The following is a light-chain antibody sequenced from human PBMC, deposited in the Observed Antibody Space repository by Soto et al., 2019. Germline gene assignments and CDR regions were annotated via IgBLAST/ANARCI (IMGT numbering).Light chain of an antibody. CDR1: QSVSTS. J-gene: IGKJ1*01. CDR2: DAS. Sequence: IVLTQSPATLSLSPGERAALSCRASQSVSTSLAWYQHKPGQAPRLFIYDASKRAPGIPARFSGGGSGTDFTLTISSLELEDFAVYYCQVRDVWPSFGQGTKVDIK. V-gene: IGKV3-11*01. CDR3: QVRDVWPS.